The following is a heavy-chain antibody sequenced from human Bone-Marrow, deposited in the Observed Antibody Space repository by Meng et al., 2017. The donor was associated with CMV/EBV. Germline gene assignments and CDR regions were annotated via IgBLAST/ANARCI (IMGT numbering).Heavy chain of an antibody. J-gene: IGHJ4*02. CDR3: ARDRRHNWNNLYYFDY. CDR1: GFTFSIYW. V-gene: IGHV3-7*01. D-gene: IGHD1/OR15-1a*01. CDR2: IKQDGSEK. Sequence: GESLKISCAASGFTFSIYWMSWVRQAPGKGLEWVANIKQDGSEKYYVDSVKGRFTISRDNAENSLYLQMNSLTAEDTAVYYCARDRRHNWNNLYYFDYWGQGTLVTVSS.